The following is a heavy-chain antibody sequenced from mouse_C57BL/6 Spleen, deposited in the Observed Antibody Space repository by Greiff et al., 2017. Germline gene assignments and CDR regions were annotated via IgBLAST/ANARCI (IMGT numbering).Heavy chain of an antibody. CDR2: IHPNSGST. D-gene: IGHD2-4*01. V-gene: IGHV1-64*01. CDR3: ARALYDYDYFDY. CDR1: GYTFTSYW. Sequence: QVQLKQPGAELVKPGASVKLSCKASGYTFTSYWMHWVKQRPGQGLEWIGMIHPNSGSTNYNEKFKSKATLTVDKSSSTAYMQLSSLTSEDSAVYYCARALYDYDYFDYWGQGTTLTVSS. J-gene: IGHJ2*01.